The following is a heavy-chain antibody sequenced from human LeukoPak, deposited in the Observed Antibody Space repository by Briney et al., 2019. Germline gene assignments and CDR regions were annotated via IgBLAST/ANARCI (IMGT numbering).Heavy chain of an antibody. V-gene: IGHV1-69*13. D-gene: IGHD2-15*01. J-gene: IGHJ5*02. CDR3: ARDWGDVVVVVAATPTWFDP. Sequence: SVRVSCKASGGTLSTYAISWVRQAPGQGLEWMGGIIPMDGTASYAQKFQGRVTITADESTSTAYMELSSLRSEDTAVYYCARDWGDVVVVVAATPTWFDPWGQGTLVTVSS. CDR2: IIPMDGTA. CDR1: GGTLSTYA.